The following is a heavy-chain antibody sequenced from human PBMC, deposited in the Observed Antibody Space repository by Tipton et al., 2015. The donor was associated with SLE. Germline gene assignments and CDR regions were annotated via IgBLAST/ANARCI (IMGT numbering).Heavy chain of an antibody. CDR2: VYYTGST. Sequence: TLSLTCTVSGGSISGSSYYWGWIRQPPGKGLEWIGSVYYTGSTYYNPSLKTRATKYIDTSKNQFSLELSSVTAADTALYYCARHHCSSTSCPFDYWGQGALVIVSS. D-gene: IGHD2-2*01. V-gene: IGHV4-39*01. CDR3: ARHHCSSTSCPFDY. CDR1: GGSISGSSYY. J-gene: IGHJ4*02.